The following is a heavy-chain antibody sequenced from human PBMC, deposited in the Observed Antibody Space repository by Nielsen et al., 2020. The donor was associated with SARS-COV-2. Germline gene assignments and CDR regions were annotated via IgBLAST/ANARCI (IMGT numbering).Heavy chain of an antibody. Sequence: WIRQSPSRGLEWLGRTYYGSKWYNDYAVSVKSRITINPDTSKNQFSPHLNSVTPEDTAVYYCARARGAYGDYYYYYYTDVWGKGTTVTVSS. CDR3: ARARGAYGDYYYYYYTDV. D-gene: IGHD4-17*01. CDR2: TYYGSKWYN. V-gene: IGHV6-1*01. J-gene: IGHJ6*03.